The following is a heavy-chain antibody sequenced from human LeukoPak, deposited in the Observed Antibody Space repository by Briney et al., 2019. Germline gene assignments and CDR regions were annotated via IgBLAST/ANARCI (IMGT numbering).Heavy chain of an antibody. CDR1: GFTFSSYW. D-gene: IGHD6-19*01. Sequence: GGSLRLSCAASGFTFSSYWMTWVRQAPGKGLEWVANIEQDGSERNYVDSVKGRFTISRDNAKNSLYLQMNTLRDEDTAVYYCATGAGCGYWGQGTLVTVSS. V-gene: IGHV3-7*03. J-gene: IGHJ4*02. CDR2: IEQDGSER. CDR3: ATGAGCGY.